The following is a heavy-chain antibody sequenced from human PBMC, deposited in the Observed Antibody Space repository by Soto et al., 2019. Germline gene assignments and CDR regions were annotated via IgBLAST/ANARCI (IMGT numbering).Heavy chain of an antibody. CDR3: AKAVGDYYYDGMDV. CDR1: GFTFSSYG. Sequence: QVQLVESGGGVVQPGRSLRLSCAASGFTFSSYGMHWVRQAPGKGLEWVAVISYDGNNKYYADSVKGRFTISRDNSKNKLYLQMNSLRVEDTAVYYCAKAVGDYYYDGMDVWGQGTTVTVSS. CDR2: ISYDGNNK. V-gene: IGHV3-30*18. D-gene: IGHD3-16*01. J-gene: IGHJ6*02.